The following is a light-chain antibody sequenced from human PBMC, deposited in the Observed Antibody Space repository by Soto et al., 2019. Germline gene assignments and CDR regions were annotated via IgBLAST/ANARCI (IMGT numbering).Light chain of an antibody. CDR1: QYVGSR. Sequence: EIVLTQSPATLSSSPGETATLSCRASQYVGSRLAWYQHKPGQAPRLLIYYMSKRATGIPARFSGSGSGTDFTLTIRSLETDHFALYYCHQRKSWPRTVGQGTKVDI. J-gene: IGKJ1*01. CDR2: YMS. V-gene: IGKV3-11*01. CDR3: HQRKSWPRT.